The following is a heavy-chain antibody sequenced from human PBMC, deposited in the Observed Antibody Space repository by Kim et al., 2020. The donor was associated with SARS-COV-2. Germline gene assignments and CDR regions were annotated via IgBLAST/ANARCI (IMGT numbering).Heavy chain of an antibody. Sequence: SVKVSCKASGGTFSSYAISWVRQAPGQGLEWMGGIIPIFGTANYAQKFQGRVTITADESTSTAYMELSSLRSEDTAVYYCARWSGYAMVRGGLGYWGQGTLVTVSS. J-gene: IGHJ4*02. CDR1: GGTFSSYA. CDR3: ARWSGYAMVRGGLGY. D-gene: IGHD3-10*01. V-gene: IGHV1-69*13. CDR2: IIPIFGTA.